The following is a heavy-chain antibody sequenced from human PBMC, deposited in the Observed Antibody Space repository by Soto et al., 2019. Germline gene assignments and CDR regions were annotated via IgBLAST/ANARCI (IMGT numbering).Heavy chain of an antibody. Sequence: GASVKVSCKASGYTFTSYGISWLRQAPGQGLEWMGWISAYNGNTNYAQKLQDRVTMTTDTSASTAYMELRSLRSADTAVYYCARFSGNYFFVYWGQGTLVTVSS. CDR3: ARFSGNYFFVY. CDR2: ISAYNGNT. V-gene: IGHV1-18*01. J-gene: IGHJ4*02. CDR1: GYTFTSYG. D-gene: IGHD1-26*01.